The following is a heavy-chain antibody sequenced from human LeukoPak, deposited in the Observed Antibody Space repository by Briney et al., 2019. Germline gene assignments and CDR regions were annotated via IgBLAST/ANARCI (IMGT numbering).Heavy chain of an antibody. CDR2: LWANGRNN. D-gene: IGHD4/OR15-4a*01. CDR3: ARERAPFDGFDI. V-gene: IGHV3-33*08. J-gene: IGHJ3*02. CDR1: GFTFSSYW. Sequence: PGGSLRLSCAASGFTFSSYWMSWVRQAPGKGLDWVAVLWANGRNNYYADSVEGRFTISRDSSKNTLYLQMTSLRADDTAIYYCARERAPFDGFDIWGRGTVVTVSS.